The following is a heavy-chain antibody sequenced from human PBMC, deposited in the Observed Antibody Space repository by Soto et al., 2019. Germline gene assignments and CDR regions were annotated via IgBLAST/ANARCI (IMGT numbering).Heavy chain of an antibody. CDR3: ARGWALNY. J-gene: IGHJ4*02. CDR2: TYYRSKWYY. Sequence: SQTLSLTCAISGDSVSSNSAAWNWIRQSPSRGLEWLGRTYYRSKWYYDYAVSVRSRVTINPGTSNNQFSLQLNSVTPEDTAVYYCARGWALNYWGQGILVTVSS. V-gene: IGHV6-1*01. CDR1: GDSVSSNSAA. D-gene: IGHD3-16*01.